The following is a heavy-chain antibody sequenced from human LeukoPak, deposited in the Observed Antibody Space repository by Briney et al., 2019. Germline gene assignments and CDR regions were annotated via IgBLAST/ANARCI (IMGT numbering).Heavy chain of an antibody. D-gene: IGHD1-7*01. Sequence: GESLKISCKGSGYSFGYSFTNYWIGWVRQMPGKGLEWMGIIYPGDSDTRYSPSFQGQVTISANKSISTAYLQWSSLKASDTAMYYCASLDNWKYGEGFGYMDVWGKGTTVTVSS. CDR1: GYSFGYSFTNYW. J-gene: IGHJ6*03. V-gene: IGHV5-51*01. CDR2: IYPGDSDT. CDR3: ASLDNWKYGEGFGYMDV.